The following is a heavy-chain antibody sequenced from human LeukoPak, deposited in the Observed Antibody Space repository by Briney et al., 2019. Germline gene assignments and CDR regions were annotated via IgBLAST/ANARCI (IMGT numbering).Heavy chain of an antibody. J-gene: IGHJ4*02. D-gene: IGHD2-15*01. CDR2: ISGSGGST. CDR3: AKSGRCSGGSCYGTLVY. CDR1: GFTFSSYA. Sequence: HPGRSLRLSCAASGFTFSSYAMSWVRQAPGKGLEWVSAISGSGGSTYYADSVKGRFTISRDNSKNTLYLQMNSLRAEDTAVYYCAKSGRCSGGSCYGTLVYWGQGTLVTVSS. V-gene: IGHV3-23*01.